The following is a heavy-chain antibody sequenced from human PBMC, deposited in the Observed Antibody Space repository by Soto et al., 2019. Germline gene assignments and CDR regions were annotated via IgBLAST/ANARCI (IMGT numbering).Heavy chain of an antibody. V-gene: IGHV1-3*01. J-gene: IGHJ4*02. CDR3: ARGTSGPDGPGDY. CDR2: INAGNGNT. Sequence: QVQLVQSGAEVKKPGASVKVSCKASGYTFTSYAMHWVRQAPGQRLEWMGWINAGNGNTKYSQKFQGRVTITRDTSASTAYMELSSLRSQDTAVYYCARGTSGPDGPGDYWGQGTLVTVSS. D-gene: IGHD5-12*01. CDR1: GYTFTSYA.